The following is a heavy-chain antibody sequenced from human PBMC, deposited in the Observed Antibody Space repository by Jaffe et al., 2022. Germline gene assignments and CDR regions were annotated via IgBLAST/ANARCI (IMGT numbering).Heavy chain of an antibody. D-gene: IGHD6-19*01. V-gene: IGHV7-4-1*02. CDR2: INTNTGNP. CDR1: GYTFTSYA. CDR3: ARSFTQGFGYIAVAGTGHYYYYYYMDV. Sequence: QVQLVQSGSELKKPGASVKVSCKASGYTFTSYAMNWVRQAPGQGLEWMGWINTNTGNPTYAQGFTGRFVFSLDTSVSTAYLQISSLKAEDTAVYYCARSFTQGFGYIAVAGTGHYYYYYYMDVWGKGTTVTVSS. J-gene: IGHJ6*03.